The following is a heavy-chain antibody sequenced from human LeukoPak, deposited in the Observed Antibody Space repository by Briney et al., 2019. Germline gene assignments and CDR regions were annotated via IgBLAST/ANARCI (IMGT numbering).Heavy chain of an antibody. CDR1: GFTFSSYW. CDR2: ISYDGSNK. V-gene: IGHV3-30*03. Sequence: PGGSLRLSCAASGFTFSSYWMSWVRQAPGKGLEWVAVISYDGSNKYYADSVKGRFTISRDNARNSLYLQMNTLRAEDTAVYSCARGADGVSSNSRGWFDPWGQGTLVTVSS. D-gene: IGHD2-15*01. J-gene: IGHJ5*02. CDR3: ARGADGVSSNSRGWFDP.